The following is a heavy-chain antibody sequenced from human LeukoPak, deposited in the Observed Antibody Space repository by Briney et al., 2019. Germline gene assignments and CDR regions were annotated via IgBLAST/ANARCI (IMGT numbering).Heavy chain of an antibody. Sequence: SETLSLTCAVYGGSFSGYYWSWIRQPPGKGLEWIGEINHSGSTNYNPSLKSRVTISVDTSKNQFSLKLSSVTAADTAVYYCAREYDILTGFASQGAFDIWGQGTMVTVSS. CDR3: AREYDILTGFASQGAFDI. CDR2: INHSGST. V-gene: IGHV4-34*01. J-gene: IGHJ3*02. D-gene: IGHD3-9*01. CDR1: GGSFSGYY.